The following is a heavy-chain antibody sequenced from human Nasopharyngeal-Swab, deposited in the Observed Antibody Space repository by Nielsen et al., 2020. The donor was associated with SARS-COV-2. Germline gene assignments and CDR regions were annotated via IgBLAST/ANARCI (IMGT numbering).Heavy chain of an antibody. V-gene: IGHV3-23*01. D-gene: IGHD3-10*01. J-gene: IGHJ4*02. Sequence: WIRQPPGKGLEWVSAISGSGGSTYYADSVKGRFTISRDNSKNTPYLQMNSLRAEDTAVYYCARDHRGYGSGSYPDYWGQGTLVTVSS. CDR2: ISGSGGST. CDR3: ARDHRGYGSGSYPDY.